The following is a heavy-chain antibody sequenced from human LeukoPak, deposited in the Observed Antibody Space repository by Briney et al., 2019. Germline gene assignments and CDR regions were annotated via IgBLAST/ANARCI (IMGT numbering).Heavy chain of an antibody. V-gene: IGHV1-69*05. D-gene: IGHD3-22*01. CDR2: IIPIFGTA. Sequence: SVKVSCKAPGGTFGSYAISWVRQAPGQGLEWMGGIIPIFGTANYAQKFQGRVTITTDESTSTAYMELSSLRSEDTAVYYCARSLDYYDSSGYYYYFDYWGQGTLVTVSS. CDR1: GGTFGSYA. J-gene: IGHJ4*02. CDR3: ARSLDYYDSSGYYYYFDY.